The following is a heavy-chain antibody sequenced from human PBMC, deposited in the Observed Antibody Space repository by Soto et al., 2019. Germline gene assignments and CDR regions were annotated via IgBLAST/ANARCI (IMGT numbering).Heavy chain of an antibody. Sequence: ASVKVSCKASGYTFTSYAMHWGRQAPGQRLEWMGWINAGNGNTKYSQKFQGRVTITRDTSASTAYMELSSLRSEDTAVYYCARSPGYSYGDYWGQGTLVTVSS. CDR1: GYTFTSYA. CDR2: INAGNGNT. CDR3: ARSPGYSYGDY. J-gene: IGHJ4*02. D-gene: IGHD5-18*01. V-gene: IGHV1-3*01.